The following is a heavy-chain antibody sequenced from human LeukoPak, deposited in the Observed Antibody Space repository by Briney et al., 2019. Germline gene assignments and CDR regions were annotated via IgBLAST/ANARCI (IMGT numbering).Heavy chain of an antibody. Sequence: PSETLSLTCTVSGXSISSSSYYWGWIRQPPGKGLEWIGSIYYSGSTYYNPSLKSRVTISVDTSKNQFSLKLSSVTAADTAVYYCARHVWYYDSSGYYYFDYWGQGTLVTVSS. CDR2: IYYSGST. J-gene: IGHJ4*02. V-gene: IGHV4-39*01. CDR1: GXSISSSSYY. CDR3: ARHVWYYDSSGYYYFDY. D-gene: IGHD3-22*01.